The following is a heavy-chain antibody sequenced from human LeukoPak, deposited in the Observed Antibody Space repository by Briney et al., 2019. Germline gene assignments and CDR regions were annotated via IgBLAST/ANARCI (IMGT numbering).Heavy chain of an antibody. CDR1: GYTFTSYG. J-gene: IGHJ4*02. Sequence: ASVKVSCKASGYTFTSYGISWVRQAPGQGLEWMGWISAYNGNTNYAQKLQGRVTMTTDTSTSTAYMELRSLRSDDTAVYYCARDRTTVYGDYGCYFDYWGQGTLVTVSS. CDR3: ARDRTTVYGDYGCYFDY. CDR2: ISAYNGNT. V-gene: IGHV1-18*01. D-gene: IGHD4-17*01.